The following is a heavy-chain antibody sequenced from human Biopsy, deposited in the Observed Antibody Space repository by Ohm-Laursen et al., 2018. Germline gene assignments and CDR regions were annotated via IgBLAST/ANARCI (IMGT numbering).Heavy chain of an antibody. D-gene: IGHD3-16*02. CDR1: GYNFISYS. CDR2: IRPLNGDT. J-gene: IGHJ4*02. V-gene: IGHV1-18*01. Sequence: EASVKASCKPSGYNFISYSINWVRQAPGQGLEWMGWIRPLNGDTKYGQKFQDRVTMTTDTSTSTVYMELTSLRSDDTAVYYCARGEVTFGELIVSLDSWGQGTLVTVSS. CDR3: ARGEVTFGELIVSLDS.